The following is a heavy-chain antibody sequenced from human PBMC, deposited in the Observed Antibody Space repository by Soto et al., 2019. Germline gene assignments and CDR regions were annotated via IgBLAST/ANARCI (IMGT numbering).Heavy chain of an antibody. J-gene: IGHJ4*02. V-gene: IGHV4-34*01. CDR1: GGSFSGYY. CDR2: INHSGST. Sequence: SETLSLTCAVYGGSFSGYYWSWIRQPPGKGLEWIGEINHSGSTNYNPSLKGRVTISVDTSKNQFSLKLSSVTAADTAVYYCARVGARLLWFGELYSRPEYYFAYWGQGTLVTVSS. D-gene: IGHD3-10*01. CDR3: ARVGARLLWFGELYSRPEYYFAY.